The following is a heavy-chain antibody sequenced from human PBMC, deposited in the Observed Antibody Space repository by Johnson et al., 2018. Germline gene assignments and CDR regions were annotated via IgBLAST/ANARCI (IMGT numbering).Heavy chain of an antibody. CDR3: ANHRYGEHQYFQS. Sequence: VQLVESGGGLGQPGGSLRLSCEASGITFENYGMSWVRQAPGKGLAWVAVIGIDGRSTYNEDSVKARFTISRDNSNNMLYLQINSLRAEDKAVYYCANHRYGEHQYFQSWGQGTQVTVSS. CDR2: IGIDGRST. CDR1: GITFENYG. D-gene: IGHD4-17*01. J-gene: IGHJ1*01. V-gene: IGHV3-23*03.